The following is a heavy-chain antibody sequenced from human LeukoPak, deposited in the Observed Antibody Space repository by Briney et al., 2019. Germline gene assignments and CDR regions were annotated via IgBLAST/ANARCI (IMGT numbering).Heavy chain of an antibody. CDR1: GGSISSGGYY. Sequence: PSQTLSLTCTVSGGSISSGGYYWSWIRQHPGQDLEWIGYIYYSGSTYYNPSLKSRVTISVDTSKNQFSLKLSSVTAADTAVYYCARDVPIYCSGGSCYPAAFDIWGQGTMVTVSS. CDR3: ARDVPIYCSGGSCYPAAFDI. D-gene: IGHD2-15*01. J-gene: IGHJ3*02. V-gene: IGHV4-31*03. CDR2: IYYSGST.